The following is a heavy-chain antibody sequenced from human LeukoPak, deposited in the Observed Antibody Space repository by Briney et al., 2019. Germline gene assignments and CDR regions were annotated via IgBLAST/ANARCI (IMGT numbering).Heavy chain of an antibody. CDR2: IYYSGNT. V-gene: IGHV4-59*01. J-gene: IGHJ4*02. Sequence: SETLSLTCSVFGGSTSSYYWSWIRQPPGKGLEWIGYIYYSGNTNYSPSLKSRVTISIDTSKNKFSLKVRSVTAADTAVYYCARGDYDFWSGNWRFDTWGQGTLVTVSS. D-gene: IGHD3-3*01. CDR1: GGSTSSYY. CDR3: ARGDYDFWSGNWRFDT.